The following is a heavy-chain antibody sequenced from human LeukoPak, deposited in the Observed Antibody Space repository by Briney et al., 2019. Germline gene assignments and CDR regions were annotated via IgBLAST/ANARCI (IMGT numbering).Heavy chain of an antibody. J-gene: IGHJ6*03. CDR1: GYTFTSCG. CDR3: AKTTVTSEEYFYYYMDV. V-gene: IGHV1-18*01. Sequence: GASVKVSCKASGYTFTSCGISWVRQAPGQGLEWMGWISAYNGNTNYAQKLQGRVTMTTDTSTSTAYMELRSLRSDDTAVYYCAKTTVTSEEYFYYYMDVWGKGTTVTVSS. D-gene: IGHD4-17*01. CDR2: ISAYNGNT.